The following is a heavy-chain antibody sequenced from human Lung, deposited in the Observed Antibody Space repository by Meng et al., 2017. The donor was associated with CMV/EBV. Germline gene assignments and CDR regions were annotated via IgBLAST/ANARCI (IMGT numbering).Heavy chain of an antibody. CDR3: AGVEDIAVAALDRFDY. Sequence: SETLSLTCTVSGASLSSSNYYWGWIRQPPGKGLEWIGSIYYSGITYQNSSLKSRVTISVDTSKNQFSLKLSTVTAADTAVYYCAGVEDIAVAALDRFDYWGQGTPVTVSS. CDR1: GASLSSSNYY. D-gene: IGHD2-2*01. CDR2: IYYSGIT. V-gene: IGHV4-39*02. J-gene: IGHJ4*02.